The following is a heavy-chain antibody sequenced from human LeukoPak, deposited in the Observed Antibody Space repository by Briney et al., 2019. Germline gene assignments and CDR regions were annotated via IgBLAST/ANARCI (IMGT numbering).Heavy chain of an antibody. D-gene: IGHD3-3*01. Sequence: ASVKVSCKASGYTFTSYDINWVRQATGQGLEWMGWMNPNSGNTGYAQKFQGRVTMTRNTSISTAYMELSSLRSEDTAVYYCARGVSDYDFWSCSNRYYFDYWGQGTLVTVSS. CDR2: MNPNSGNT. CDR3: ARGVSDYDFWSCSNRYYFDY. CDR1: GYTFTSYD. J-gene: IGHJ4*02. V-gene: IGHV1-8*01.